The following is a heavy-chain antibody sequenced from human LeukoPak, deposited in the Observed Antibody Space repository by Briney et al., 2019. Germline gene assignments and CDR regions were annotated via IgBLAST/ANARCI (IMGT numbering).Heavy chain of an antibody. J-gene: IGHJ4*02. V-gene: IGHV4-59*01. D-gene: IGHD1-26*01. Sequence: SETLSLTCTVSGDSISSYYWTWIRQPPGKGLEWIGYIYYSGTTNYNPSLKSRVTISVDTSKNQFSLKLSSVTAADTAVYYCASGRPLGFDYWGQGTLATVSS. CDR3: ASGRPLGFDY. CDR1: GDSISSYY. CDR2: IYYSGTT.